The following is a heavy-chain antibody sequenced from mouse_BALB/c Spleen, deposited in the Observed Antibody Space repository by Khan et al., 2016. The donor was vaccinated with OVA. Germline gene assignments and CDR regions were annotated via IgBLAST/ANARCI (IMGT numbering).Heavy chain of an antibody. CDR3: TRDRVDY. CDR2: INPTSGYT. Sequence: VQLQESGAELAKPGASVKMSCKASGYTFTTYWMHWVKQRPGQGLEWIGYINPTSGYTDYNEKFKDKATLSADKSFSTAYMQLSSLTSEDSAVYYCTRDRVDYWGQGTTLTVSS. V-gene: IGHV1-7*01. CDR1: GYTFTTYW. J-gene: IGHJ2*01.